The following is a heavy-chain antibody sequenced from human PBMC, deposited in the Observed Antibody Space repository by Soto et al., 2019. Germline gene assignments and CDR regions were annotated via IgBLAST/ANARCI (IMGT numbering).Heavy chain of an antibody. V-gene: IGHV1-18*01. Sequence: GPSVKVSCKASGYTFTSYGISWVRQAPGQGLEWMGWISAYNGNTNYAQKLQGRVTMTTDTSTSTAYMELRSLRSDDTAVYYCACSICSGGSCYSRENYYYGMDVWGQGTTVTVSS. CDR3: ACSICSGGSCYSRENYYYGMDV. CDR1: GYTFTSYG. CDR2: ISAYNGNT. J-gene: IGHJ6*02. D-gene: IGHD2-15*01.